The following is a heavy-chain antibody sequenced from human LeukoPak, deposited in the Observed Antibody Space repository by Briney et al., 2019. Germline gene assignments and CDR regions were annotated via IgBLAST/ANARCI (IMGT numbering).Heavy chain of an antibody. CDR2: ISSSSSYI. CDR1: GFTFSSYS. V-gene: IGHV3-21*01. CDR3: ARGGSSGYYLNTYMDV. J-gene: IGHJ6*03. D-gene: IGHD3-22*01. Sequence: PGGALRLSCAASGFTFSSYSMNWVRQAPGKGLECVSSISSSSSYILYTESVKDRFTISRDHAKNSLYLQMNSLRAEDTAVYYCARGGSSGYYLNTYMDVWGKGTTVTVSS.